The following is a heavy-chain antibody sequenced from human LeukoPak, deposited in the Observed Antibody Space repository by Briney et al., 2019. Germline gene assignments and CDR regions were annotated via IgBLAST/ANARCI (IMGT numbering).Heavy chain of an antibody. V-gene: IGHV3-21*05. J-gene: IGHJ6*04. Sequence: RGSLRLSCVASGFTFSDYSMNWVRQAPGKGLEWLAYITLTSNFIYYTDSVKGRFTISRDNAKNSLFLQMNSLRAEDTAIYYCARSLLDVWGKGTTVTVSS. CDR1: GFTFSDYS. CDR3: ARSLLDV. CDR2: ITLTSNFI.